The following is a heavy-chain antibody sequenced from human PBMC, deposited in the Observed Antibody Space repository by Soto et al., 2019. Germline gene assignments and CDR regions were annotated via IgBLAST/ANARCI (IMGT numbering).Heavy chain of an antibody. Sequence: PSETLSLTCTVSGCSISIYYWSWIRQPPGKGLEWIGYIYYNGNTNYNPSLKSRVTISVDTSKNQFSLKLSSVTAADTAVYYCARSDGGYSGYDPFDYWGQGTLVTVSS. D-gene: IGHD5-12*01. CDR1: GCSISIYY. CDR3: ARSDGGYSGYDPFDY. CDR2: IYYNGNT. V-gene: IGHV4-59*08. J-gene: IGHJ4*02.